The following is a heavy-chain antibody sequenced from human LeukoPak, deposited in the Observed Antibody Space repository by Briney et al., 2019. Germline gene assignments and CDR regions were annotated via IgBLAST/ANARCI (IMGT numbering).Heavy chain of an antibody. V-gene: IGHV1-2*02. CDR3: ARVPYYYDSNYFDY. Sequence: ASVKVSCKASGYTFTGYYMHWVRQAPGQGLEWMGWINPNSGGTNYAQKFQGRVTMTRDTPISTAYMELSRLRSDDTAVYYCARVPYYYDSNYFDYWGQGTLVTVSS. D-gene: IGHD3-22*01. CDR1: GYTFTGYY. CDR2: INPNSGGT. J-gene: IGHJ4*02.